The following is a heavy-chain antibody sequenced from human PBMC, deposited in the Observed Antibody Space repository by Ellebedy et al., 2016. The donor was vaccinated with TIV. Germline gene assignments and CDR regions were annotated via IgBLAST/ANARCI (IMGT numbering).Heavy chain of an antibody. Sequence: GESLKISCAASGFTFSDYAMSWFRQAPGKGLEWVSAGSGSGESTYFADSVKGRFTISRDNSKKTLYLQMNSLRAEDTALYYCAKAPYSLGWYSGADYWGQGTLVTVSS. CDR3: AKAPYSLGWYSGADY. D-gene: IGHD6-13*01. V-gene: IGHV3-23*01. CDR1: GFTFSDYA. CDR2: GSGSGEST. J-gene: IGHJ4*02.